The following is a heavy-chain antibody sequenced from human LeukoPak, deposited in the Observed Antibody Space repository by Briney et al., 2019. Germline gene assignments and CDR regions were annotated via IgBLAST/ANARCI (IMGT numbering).Heavy chain of an antibody. CDR1: GGSISSSSYY. Sequence: SGTLSLTCTVSGGSISSSSYYWGWIRQPPGKGLEWIGSIYYSGSTYYNPSLKSRVTISVDTSKNQFSLKLSSVTAADTAVYYCAKSSGYYGLDYWGQGTLVTVSS. J-gene: IGHJ4*02. CDR2: IYYSGST. D-gene: IGHD3-22*01. CDR3: AKSSGYYGLDY. V-gene: IGHV4-39*07.